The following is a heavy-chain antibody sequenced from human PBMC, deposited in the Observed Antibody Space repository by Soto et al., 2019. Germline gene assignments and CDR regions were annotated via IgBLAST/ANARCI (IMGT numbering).Heavy chain of an antibody. CDR1: GFSLSTRELG. J-gene: IGHJ4*02. CDR2: INWDDDK. D-gene: IGHD3-10*01. V-gene: IGHV2-5*02. CDR3: AHRADYYGSGSYYTH. Sequence: QITLKESGPTLVKPTQTLTLTCTFSGFSLSTRELGVGWIRQPPGKALEWLALINWDDDKRYRPSPQRRLTIAKDPSKNLVSLIMTNMDPEDTATYYCAHRADYYGSGSYYTHWGQGILVTVSS.